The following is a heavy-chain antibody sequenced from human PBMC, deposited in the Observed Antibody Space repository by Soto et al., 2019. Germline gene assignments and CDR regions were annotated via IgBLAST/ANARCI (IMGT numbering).Heavy chain of an antibody. D-gene: IGHD3-16*01. CDR3: AVMISDAFDI. V-gene: IGHV1-8*01. CDR1: GYSFTSYD. J-gene: IGHJ3*02. CDR2: INPNNGNT. Sequence: ASVKVSCKASGYSFTSYDINWVRQAPGQGLEWMGWINPNNGNTDYAQKFQGRVTMTRDISITTAYMELSSLRSDDTAAYHCAVMISDAFDIWGQGTVVTVSS.